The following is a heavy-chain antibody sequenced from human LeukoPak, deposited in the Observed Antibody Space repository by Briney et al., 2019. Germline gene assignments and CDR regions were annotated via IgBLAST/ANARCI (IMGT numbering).Heavy chain of an antibody. V-gene: IGHV1-2*02. J-gene: IGHJ5*02. CDR1: GYTFTGYY. CDR3: AITLVITGNWFDP. D-gene: IGHD3-22*01. Sequence: ASVKVSCKASGYTFTGYYMHWVRQAPGQGLEWMGWINPNSGGTNYAQKFQGRVTMTRDTSISTAYMELSRLRSDGTAVYYCAITLVITGNWFDPWGQGTLVTVSS. CDR2: INPNSGGT.